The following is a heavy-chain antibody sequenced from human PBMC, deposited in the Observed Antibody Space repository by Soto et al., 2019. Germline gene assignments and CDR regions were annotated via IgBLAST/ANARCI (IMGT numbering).Heavy chain of an antibody. Sequence: SETLSLTCTVSDGSISNYNWSWIRQPPGNGLEWIGYIYYSGSTNYNPSLKSRVTISVDTSKNQFSLKLSSVTAADTAVYYCARELSSGWYFNWFDPWGQGTLVTVSS. V-gene: IGHV4-59*01. CDR3: ARELSSGWYFNWFDP. D-gene: IGHD6-19*01. CDR1: DGSISNYN. J-gene: IGHJ5*02. CDR2: IYYSGST.